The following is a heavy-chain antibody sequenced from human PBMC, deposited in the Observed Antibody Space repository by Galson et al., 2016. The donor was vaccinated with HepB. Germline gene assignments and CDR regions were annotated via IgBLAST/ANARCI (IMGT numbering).Heavy chain of an antibody. CDR2: ISSSSSDV. D-gene: IGHD1-26*01. J-gene: IGHJ4*02. V-gene: IGHV3-21*01. CDR1: GFTFSSYS. Sequence: SLRLSCAASGFTFSSYSMNWVRQAPGKGLEWVSCISSSSSDVYYADSVKGRFTISRYKAKTSLYLQMNSPTAEDRAVSYCARGDIVGAIFDYWGQGTLVTVSS. CDR3: ARGDIVGAIFDY.